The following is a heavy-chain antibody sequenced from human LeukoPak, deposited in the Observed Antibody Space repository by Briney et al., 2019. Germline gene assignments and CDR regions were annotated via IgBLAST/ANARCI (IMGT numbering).Heavy chain of an antibody. V-gene: IGHV3-74*01. CDR3: AREETWFSTTWYYFDY. CDR2: INSDGSST. CDR1: GFTFSSYA. D-gene: IGHD2-2*01. J-gene: IGHJ4*02. Sequence: GGSLRLSCAASGFTFSSYAMSWVRQAPGKGLVWVSRINSDGSSTSYADSVKGRFTISRDNAKNTLYLQMNSLRAEDTAVFYCAREETWFSTTWYYFDYWGQGTLVTVSS.